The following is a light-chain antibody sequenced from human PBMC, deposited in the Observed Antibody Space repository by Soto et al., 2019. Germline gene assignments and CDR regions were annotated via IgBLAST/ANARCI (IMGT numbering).Light chain of an antibody. CDR3: QHYGTT. Sequence: EIVLTQSPGTLSLSPGERATLSCRASQSVSSTYLAWYQQKPGQAPRLLIYGASSRATGIPDRFSGSGSGTDFTLTISRLEPEDLAVYYCQHYGTTFGPGTKVDI. CDR1: QSVSSTY. J-gene: IGKJ1*01. CDR2: GAS. V-gene: IGKV3-20*01.